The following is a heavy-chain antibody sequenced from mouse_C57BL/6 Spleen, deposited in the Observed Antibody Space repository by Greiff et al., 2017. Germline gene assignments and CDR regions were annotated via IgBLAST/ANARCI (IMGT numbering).Heavy chain of an antibody. Sequence: VQVVESGAELVRPGTSVKVSCKASGYAFTNYLIEWVKQRPGQGLEWIGVINPGSGGTNYNEKFKGKATLTADKSSSTAYMQLSSLTSEDSAVYFCARRKITTVVAPNFDYWGQGTTLTVSS. J-gene: IGHJ2*01. CDR2: INPGSGGT. CDR1: GYAFTNYL. CDR3: ARRKITTVVAPNFDY. D-gene: IGHD1-1*01. V-gene: IGHV1-54*01.